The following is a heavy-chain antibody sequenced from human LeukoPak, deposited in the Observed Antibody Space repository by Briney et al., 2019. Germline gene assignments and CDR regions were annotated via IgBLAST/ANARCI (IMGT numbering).Heavy chain of an antibody. CDR2: ISSSSSYI. CDR3: ATGKRGYSYGYTIDY. CDR1: GFTLSSHS. Sequence: PGGSLRLSCAAYGFTLSSHSMNWVRQAPGKGLEWVSSISSSSSYIHSADSVKGRFTISRDNAKNSLYLQMNSLRAEDTAVYYCATGKRGYSYGYTIDYWGQGTLVTVSS. V-gene: IGHV3-21*04. D-gene: IGHD5-18*01. J-gene: IGHJ4*02.